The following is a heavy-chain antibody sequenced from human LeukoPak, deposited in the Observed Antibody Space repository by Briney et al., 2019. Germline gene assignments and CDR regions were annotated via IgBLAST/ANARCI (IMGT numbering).Heavy chain of an antibody. CDR1: GGSVINTNW. V-gene: IGHV4-4*02. D-gene: IGHD3-3*01. Sequence: ASETLSLTCGVSGGSVINTNWWTWLRQPPGKGLEWIGEVHLDGRTNYNPSLESRLTMSVDVSENQVSLKLTSVTAADTAVYYCAREGGFYRPLDYSGQGTLDTVSS. CDR3: AREGGFYRPLDY. J-gene: IGHJ4*02. CDR2: VHLDGRT.